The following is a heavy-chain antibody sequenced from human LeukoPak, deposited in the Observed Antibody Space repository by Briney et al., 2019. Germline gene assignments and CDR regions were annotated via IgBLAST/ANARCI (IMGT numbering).Heavy chain of an antibody. D-gene: IGHD2-15*01. Sequence: GGSLRLSCAASGFTFSTYWMHWVRQAPGKGLVWVSRIDHDGINTYYADSVKGRFTISRDNAKNSLYLQMNSLRAEDTAVYYCARDCSGGSCKIGAFDIWGQGTMVTVSS. CDR3: ARDCSGGSCKIGAFDI. J-gene: IGHJ3*02. V-gene: IGHV3-74*01. CDR1: GFTFSTYW. CDR2: IDHDGINT.